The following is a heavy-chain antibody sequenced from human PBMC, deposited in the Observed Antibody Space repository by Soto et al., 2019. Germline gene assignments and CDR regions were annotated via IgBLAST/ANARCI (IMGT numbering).Heavy chain of an antibody. CDR2: IRSKANSYAT. Sequence: GSLRLSCAASGFTFSGSAMHWVRQASGKGLEWVGRIRSKANSYATAYAASVKGRFTISRDDSKNTAYLQMNSLKTEDTAVYYCTSRPAATGMDVWGKGTTVTVSS. D-gene: IGHD2-15*01. CDR3: TSRPAATGMDV. V-gene: IGHV3-73*01. CDR1: GFTFSGSA. J-gene: IGHJ6*03.